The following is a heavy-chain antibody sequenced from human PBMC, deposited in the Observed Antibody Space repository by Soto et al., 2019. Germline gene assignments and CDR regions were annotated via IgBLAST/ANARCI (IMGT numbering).Heavy chain of an antibody. D-gene: IGHD1-26*01. CDR2: IYPGDSDT. CDR3: ASYSGSYLDAFDI. CDR1: GYGFTSYW. J-gene: IGHJ3*02. Sequence: GESLKISCKGSGYGFTSYWIGWVRQMPRKGLEWMGIIYPGDSDTRYSPSFQGQVTISADKSISTAYLQWSSLKASDTAMYYCASYSGSYLDAFDIWGQGTMVTVSS. V-gene: IGHV5-51*01.